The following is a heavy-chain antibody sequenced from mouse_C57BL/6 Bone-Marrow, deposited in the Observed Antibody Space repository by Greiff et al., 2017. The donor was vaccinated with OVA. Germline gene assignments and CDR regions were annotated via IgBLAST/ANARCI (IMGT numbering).Heavy chain of an antibody. V-gene: IGHV1-55*01. J-gene: IGHJ4*01. CDR3: ARSVGYYVYYAMDY. CDR2: IYPGSGST. D-gene: IGHD2-3*01. Sequence: VQLQQPGAELVKPGASVKMSCKASGYTFTSYWITWVKQRPGQGLEWIGDIYPGSGSTNYNEKFKSKATLTVDTSSSTAYMQLSSLTSEDSAVYYCARSVGYYVYYAMDYWGQGTSVTVSS. CDR1: GYTFTSYW.